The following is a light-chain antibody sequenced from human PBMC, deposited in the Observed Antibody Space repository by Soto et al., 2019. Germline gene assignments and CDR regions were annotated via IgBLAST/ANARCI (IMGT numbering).Light chain of an antibody. CDR3: SSYTSSSTLYV. V-gene: IGLV2-14*01. CDR1: SXDVGGYNY. Sequence: QSVLTQPASVSGSPGQSITISCTGTSXDVGGYNYVSWYQQHPGKAPKLMIYEVSNRPSGVSNRFSGSKSGNTASLTISGLQAEDEADYYCSSYTSSSTLYVLGTGTKPTVL. J-gene: IGLJ1*01. CDR2: EVS.